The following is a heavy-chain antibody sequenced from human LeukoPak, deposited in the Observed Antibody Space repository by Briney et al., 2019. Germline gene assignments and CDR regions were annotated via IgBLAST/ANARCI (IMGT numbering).Heavy chain of an antibody. Sequence: GGSLRLSCAASGFTFSSIGMHWGRHAPGQGLEWVAVVSFDGSNQYYADSVKGRFTIYRDNFKNTVYLQMNSPRAEETAVYYCAKSHPPTVSPGEGEYLQGWGQGSLVTV. CDR3: AKSHPPTVSPGEGEYLQG. D-gene: IGHD4-17*01. CDR1: GFTFSSIG. J-gene: IGHJ1*01. CDR2: VSFDGSNQ. V-gene: IGHV3-30*18.